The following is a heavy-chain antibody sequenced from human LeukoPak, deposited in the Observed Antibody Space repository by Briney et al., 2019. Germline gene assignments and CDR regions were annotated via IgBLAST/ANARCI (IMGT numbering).Heavy chain of an antibody. J-gene: IGHJ4*02. CDR3: AKRPLIVVVPAASLPVDY. CDR2: ISGSGGST. D-gene: IGHD2-2*01. Sequence: PGGSLRLSCAASGFTFSSYAMSWVRQAPGKGLEWVSAISGSGGSTYYADSVKGRFTISRDNSKNTLHLQMNSLRAEDTAVYYCAKRPLIVVVPAASLPVDYWGQGTLVTVSS. V-gene: IGHV3-23*01. CDR1: GFTFSSYA.